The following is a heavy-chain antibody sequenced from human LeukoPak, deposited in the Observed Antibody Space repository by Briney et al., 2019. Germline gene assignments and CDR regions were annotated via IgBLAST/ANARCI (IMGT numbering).Heavy chain of an antibody. Sequence: GGSLRLSCAASGFTFSSYGMSWVRQAPGKGLEWVSAISGSGGSTYYADSVKGRFTISRDNAKNSLYLQMNSLRAEDTAVYYCARRGTYYDSSGHDYWGQGTLVTVSS. J-gene: IGHJ4*02. CDR2: ISGSGGST. CDR1: GFTFSSYG. CDR3: ARRGTYYDSSGHDY. D-gene: IGHD3-22*01. V-gene: IGHV3-23*01.